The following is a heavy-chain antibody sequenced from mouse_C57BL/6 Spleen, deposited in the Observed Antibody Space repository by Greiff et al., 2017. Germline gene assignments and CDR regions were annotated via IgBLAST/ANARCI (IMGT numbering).Heavy chain of an antibody. D-gene: IGHD2-4*01. V-gene: IGHV7-3*01. Sequence: EVQGVESGGGLVQPGGSLSLSCAASGFTFTDYYMSWVRQPPGKALEWLGFIRNKANGYTTEYSASVKGRFTISRDNSQSILYLQMNALRAEDSATYYCARSYDYDTWFAYWGQGTRVTVSA. J-gene: IGHJ3*01. CDR1: GFTFTDYY. CDR2: IRNKANGYTT. CDR3: ARSYDYDTWFAY.